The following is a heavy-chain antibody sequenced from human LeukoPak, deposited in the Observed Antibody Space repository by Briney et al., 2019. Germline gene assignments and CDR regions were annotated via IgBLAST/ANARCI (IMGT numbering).Heavy chain of an antibody. CDR2: INPNSGGT. CDR3: ARERYCSSTSCSDHGGELGYFDY. D-gene: IGHD2-2*01. J-gene: IGHJ4*02. CDR1: GYTFTGYY. V-gene: IGHV1-2*02. Sequence: ASVKVSCKASGYTFTGYYMHWVRQAPGQGFEWMGWINPNSGGTTYAQKFQGRVTMTRDTSISTAYMELSRLRSDDTAVYYCARERYCSSTSCSDHGGELGYFDYWGQGTLVTVSS.